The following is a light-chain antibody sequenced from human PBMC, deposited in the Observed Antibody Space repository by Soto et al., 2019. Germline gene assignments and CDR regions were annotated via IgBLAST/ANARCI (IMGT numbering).Light chain of an antibody. J-gene: IGLJ1*01. V-gene: IGLV2-14*03. CDR1: SSEVGGYNY. Sequence: QSALTQPASVSGSPGQAIAISRTATSSEVGGYNYVAWYQHHPGKSPKLLIYDVSNRPSEVPDRFSGSKSGNTASLTISWLQAEDEAGYYCSSYTSSGHYVLGTGTKRTVL. CDR3: SSYTSSGHYV. CDR2: DVS.